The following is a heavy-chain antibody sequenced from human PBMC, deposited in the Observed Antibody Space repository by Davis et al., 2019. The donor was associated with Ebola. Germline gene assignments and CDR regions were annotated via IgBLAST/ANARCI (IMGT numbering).Heavy chain of an antibody. CDR1: GYTFSTYA. CDR2: INAGNGNT. CDR3: AFEYSSSSGRYYYYGMDV. D-gene: IGHD6-6*01. J-gene: IGHJ6*02. Sequence: AASVKVSCKASGYTFSTYAMHWVRQAPGQRLEWMGWINAGNGNTKYSQELQGRVSIIRDTSASTAYMELSSLRSEDTAVYYCAFEYSSSSGRYYYYGMDVWGQGTTVTVSS. V-gene: IGHV1-3*01.